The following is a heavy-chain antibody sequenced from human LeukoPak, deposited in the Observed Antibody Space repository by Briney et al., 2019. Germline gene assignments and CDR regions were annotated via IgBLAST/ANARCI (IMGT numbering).Heavy chain of an antibody. CDR1: GHSISSGDY. J-gene: IGHJ3*02. V-gene: IGHV4-38-2*02. Sequence: SETLSLTCTVSGHSISSGDYWGWIRQPPGKGLKWIGSIYHSGSTYYNPSLKSRVTISVDTSKNQFSLKLSSVTAADTAVYFCARGPYSYDSSGAFDIWGQGTMATVSS. CDR3: ARGPYSYDSSGAFDI. CDR2: IYHSGST. D-gene: IGHD3-22*01.